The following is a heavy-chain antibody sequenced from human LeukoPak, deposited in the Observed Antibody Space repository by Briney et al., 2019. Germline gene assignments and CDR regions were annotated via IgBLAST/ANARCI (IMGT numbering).Heavy chain of an antibody. Sequence: ASVKVSCKASGYTFTSYGISWVRQAPGQGLEWMGWISGYNDNTNYAQKLQGRVTMTTDTSTSTAYMELRSLRSDDTAVYYCATSGYDILTGYYPAFDYWGQGTLVTASS. CDR2: ISGYNDNT. CDR1: GYTFTSYG. V-gene: IGHV1-18*01. D-gene: IGHD3-9*01. J-gene: IGHJ4*02. CDR3: ATSGYDILTGYYPAFDY.